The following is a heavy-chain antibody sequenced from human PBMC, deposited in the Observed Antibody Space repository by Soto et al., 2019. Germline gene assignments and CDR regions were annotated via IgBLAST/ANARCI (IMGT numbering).Heavy chain of an antibody. Sequence: QVHLVQSGAELKAPGASVRISCAASGYIFTRYAIHWLRQAPGQRLEWMGWINGGDGITDSPQKFQSRVTITRDTSARTASVELRSLSPEDTAVYYCATAISATTFDHWGQGTLVTVSS. CDR2: INGGDGIT. V-gene: IGHV1-3*01. J-gene: IGHJ4*02. CDR1: GYIFTRYA. CDR3: ATAISATTFDH.